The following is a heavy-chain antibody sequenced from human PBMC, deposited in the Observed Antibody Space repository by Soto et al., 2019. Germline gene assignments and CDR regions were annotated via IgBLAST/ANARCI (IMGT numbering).Heavy chain of an antibody. D-gene: IGHD2-21*02. V-gene: IGHV4-4*02. CDR3: ARVVRGHIVVVTAQTNWFDP. J-gene: IGHJ5*02. Sequence: PSETLSLTCAVSGRSISSSNWWSWVRQPPGKGLEWIGEIYHSGSTNYNPSLKSRVTTSVDKSKNQFSLKLSSVTAADTAVYYCARVVRGHIVVVTAQTNWFDPWGQGTLVTVSS. CDR2: IYHSGST. CDR1: GRSISSSNW.